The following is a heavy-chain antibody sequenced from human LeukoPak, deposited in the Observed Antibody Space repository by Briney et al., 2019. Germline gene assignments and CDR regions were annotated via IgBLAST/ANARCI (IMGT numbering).Heavy chain of an antibody. Sequence: SETLSLTCTVSGGSISSYYWSWIRQPPGKGLEWIGYIYYSGSTNYNPSLKSRVTISVDTSKNQFSLKLSSVTAADTAVYYCARVRKLWYTLFDYWGQGTLVTVSS. CDR2: IYYSGST. J-gene: IGHJ4*02. D-gene: IGHD1-1*01. CDR3: ARVRKLWYTLFDY. V-gene: IGHV4-59*08. CDR1: GGSISSYY.